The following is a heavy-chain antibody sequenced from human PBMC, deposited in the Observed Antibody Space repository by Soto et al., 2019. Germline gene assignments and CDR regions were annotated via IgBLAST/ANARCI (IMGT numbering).Heavy chain of an antibody. D-gene: IGHD2-2*01. J-gene: IGHJ5*02. CDR3: ARDGVVVPAAMGGNWFDP. Sequence: PGGSLRLSCAASGFTFSSYAMHWVRQAPGKGLEWVAVISYDGSNKYYADSVKGRFTISRDNSKNTLHLQMNSLRAEDTAVYYCARDGVVVPAAMGGNWFDPWGQGTLVTVSS. CDR2: ISYDGSNK. V-gene: IGHV3-30-3*01. CDR1: GFTFSSYA.